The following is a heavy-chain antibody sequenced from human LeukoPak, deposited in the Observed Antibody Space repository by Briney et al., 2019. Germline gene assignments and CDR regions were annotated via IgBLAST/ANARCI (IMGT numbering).Heavy chain of an antibody. J-gene: IGHJ6*02. Sequence: GGSLRLSRAASGFTFSSYWRSWVRQAPGKGLEGVANIKQDGSEKYYVDSVKGRFTISRDNAKNSLYLQMNSLRAEDTAVYYCARDHTAIYYGMDVWGQGTTVTVS. V-gene: IGHV3-7*01. D-gene: IGHD5-18*01. CDR2: IKQDGSEK. CDR1: GFTFSSYW. CDR3: ARDHTAIYYGMDV.